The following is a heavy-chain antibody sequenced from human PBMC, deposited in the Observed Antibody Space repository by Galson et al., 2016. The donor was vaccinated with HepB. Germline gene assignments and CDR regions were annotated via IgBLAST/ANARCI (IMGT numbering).Heavy chain of an antibody. V-gene: IGHV3-23*01. D-gene: IGHD3-22*01. CDR1: GFTFSSYA. J-gene: IGHJ4*02. Sequence: SLRLSCAASGFTFSSYAMNWVRQAPGKGLEWVSGMSGGGDSTDYADSVKGRFTISRDNSKNTLYLQMNSLRAEDTAVYFCAKDPHYGSGFPTWGYFDYWGRGTLVTVSS. CDR2: MSGGGDST. CDR3: AKDPHYGSGFPTWGYFDY.